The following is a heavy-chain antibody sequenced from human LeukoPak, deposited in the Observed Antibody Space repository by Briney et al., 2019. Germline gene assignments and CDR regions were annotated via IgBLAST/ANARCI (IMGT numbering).Heavy chain of an antibody. CDR1: GGSISSYY. CDR3: AREGVTKHYFDY. Sequence: PSETLSLTRTVSGGSISSYYWSWIRQPPGKGLEWIGYIYYSGSTDYNPSLKSRVTISVDTSKNQFSLKLSSVTAAVTAVYYCAREGVTKHYFDYWGQGTLVTVSS. CDR2: IYYSGST. D-gene: IGHD4-11*01. V-gene: IGHV4-59*01. J-gene: IGHJ4*02.